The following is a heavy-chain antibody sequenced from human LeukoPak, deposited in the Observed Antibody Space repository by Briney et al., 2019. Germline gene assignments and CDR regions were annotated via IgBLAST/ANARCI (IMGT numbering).Heavy chain of an antibody. V-gene: IGHV1-69*01. Sequence: ASVKVSCKASGGTVSSYAISWVRQAPGQGLEWMGGIIPIFGTANYAQKFQGRVTITADESTSTAYMELSSLRSEDTAVYYCARGFKRIGPYYYDSSGYYNDAFDIWGQGTMVTVSS. J-gene: IGHJ3*02. CDR2: IIPIFGTA. CDR1: GGTVSSYA. D-gene: IGHD3-22*01. CDR3: ARGFKRIGPYYYDSSGYYNDAFDI.